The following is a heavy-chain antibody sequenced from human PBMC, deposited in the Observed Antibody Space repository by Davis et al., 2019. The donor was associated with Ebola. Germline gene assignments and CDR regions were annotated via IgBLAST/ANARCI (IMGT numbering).Heavy chain of an antibody. J-gene: IGHJ4*02. CDR1: GITFSSYS. CDR2: ISSRSYSI. CDR3: ARSSI. Sequence: PGGSLRLSCAASGITFSSYSMNWVRQAPGKGLECVSSISSRSYSIYYADSVKGRFTISGDNAKNSLYLQMNSLRAEDTAVYYCARSSIWGQGTLVTVSS. D-gene: IGHD2-2*01. V-gene: IGHV3-21*01.